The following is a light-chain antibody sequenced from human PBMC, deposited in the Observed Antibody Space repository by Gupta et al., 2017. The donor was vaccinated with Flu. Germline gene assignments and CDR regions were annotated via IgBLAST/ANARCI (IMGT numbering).Light chain of an antibody. CDR1: QSVSSN. Sequence: EIVMTQSPATLSVSPGERATLSCRASQSVSSNLAWYQQKPGQAPRLLIYGASTRATGIPARFSGSGSGTEFTLTISSLQSEDFAVYYCQQYKNWPPITFGQGTPMEIK. J-gene: IGKJ5*01. CDR2: GAS. CDR3: QQYKNWPPIT. V-gene: IGKV3-15*01.